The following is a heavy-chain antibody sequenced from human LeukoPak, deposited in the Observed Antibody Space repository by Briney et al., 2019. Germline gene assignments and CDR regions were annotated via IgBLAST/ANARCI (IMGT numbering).Heavy chain of an antibody. CDR2: IYYSGST. CDR1: GGSIISSSYY. D-gene: IGHD2-21*01. CDR3: ARITGDSYPDY. J-gene: IGHJ4*02. Sequence: PSETLSLTCTVSGGSIISSSYYWGWIRQPPGKGLEWIGSIYYSGSTYYNPSLKSRVTISVDTSKNQFSLKLSSVTAADTAVYYCARITGDSYPDYWGQGTLVTVSS. V-gene: IGHV4-39*07.